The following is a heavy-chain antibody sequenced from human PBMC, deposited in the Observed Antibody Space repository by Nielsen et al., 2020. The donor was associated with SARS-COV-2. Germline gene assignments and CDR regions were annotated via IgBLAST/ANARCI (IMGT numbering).Heavy chain of an antibody. D-gene: IGHD3-10*01. CDR2: ISWNSGSI. Sequence: GGSLRLSCAASGFTFDDYAMHWVRQAPGKGLEWVSGISWNSGSIGYADSVKGRFTISRDNSKNTLYLQMNSLRAEDTAVYYCARDPITMVSGYDMDVWGRGTTVTVSS. J-gene: IGHJ6*02. CDR3: ARDPITMVSGYDMDV. CDR1: GFTFDDYA. V-gene: IGHV3-9*01.